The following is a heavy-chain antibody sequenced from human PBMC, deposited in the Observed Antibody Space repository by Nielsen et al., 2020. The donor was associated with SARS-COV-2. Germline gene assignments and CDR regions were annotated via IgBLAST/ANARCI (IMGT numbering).Heavy chain of an antibody. V-gene: IGHV4-59*01. J-gene: IGHJ6*02. CDR1: GGSFSGYY. CDR2: IYYSGST. Sequence: SETLSLTCAVYGGSFSGYYWSWIRQPPGKGLEWIGYIYYSGSTNYNPSLKSRVTISVDTSKNQFSLKLSSVTAADTAVYYCATGPRDYDFWSGYYNYGMDVWGQGTTVTVS. CDR3: ATGPRDYDFWSGYYNYGMDV. D-gene: IGHD3-3*01.